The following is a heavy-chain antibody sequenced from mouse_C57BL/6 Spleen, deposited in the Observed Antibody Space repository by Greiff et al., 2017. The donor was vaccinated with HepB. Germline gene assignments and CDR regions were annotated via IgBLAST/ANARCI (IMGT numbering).Heavy chain of an antibody. J-gene: IGHJ2*01. V-gene: IGHV1-26*01. CDR2: INPNNGGT. CDR1: GYTFTDYY. CDR3: ASGSSYSYYFDY. D-gene: IGHD1-1*01. Sequence: EVQLQQSGPELVKPGASVKISCKASGYTFTDYYMNWVKQSHGKSLEWIGDINPNNGGTSYNQKFKGKATLTVDKSSSTAYMELRSLTSEDSAVYYCASGSSYSYYFDYWGQGTTLTVSS.